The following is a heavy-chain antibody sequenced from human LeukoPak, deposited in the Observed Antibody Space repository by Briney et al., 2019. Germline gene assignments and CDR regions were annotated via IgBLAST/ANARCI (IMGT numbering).Heavy chain of an antibody. CDR2: ISWNSGSI. Sequence: GGSLRLSCAASGFTFDDYAMHWVRQAPGKGLEWVSGISWNSGSIGYADSVKGRFTIPRDNAKNSLYLQMNSLRAEDTALYYCAKGHSGSYYDGNFDYWGQGTLVTVSS. J-gene: IGHJ4*02. CDR1: GFTFDDYA. V-gene: IGHV3-9*01. D-gene: IGHD1-26*01. CDR3: AKGHSGSYYDGNFDY.